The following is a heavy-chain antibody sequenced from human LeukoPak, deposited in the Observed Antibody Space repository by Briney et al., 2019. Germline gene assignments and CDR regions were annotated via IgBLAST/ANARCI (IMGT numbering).Heavy chain of an antibody. CDR2: ISAYNGNT. CDR1: GYTFTSYG. D-gene: IGHD6-13*01. Sequence: ASVKVSCKASGYTFTSYGISWVRQAPGQGLEWMGWISAYNGNTNYAQKLQGRVTMTTDTSTSTAYMELSSLRSEDTAVYYCARSIAAAGPGADWFDPWGQGTLVTVSS. V-gene: IGHV1-18*01. CDR3: ARSIAAAGPGADWFDP. J-gene: IGHJ5*02.